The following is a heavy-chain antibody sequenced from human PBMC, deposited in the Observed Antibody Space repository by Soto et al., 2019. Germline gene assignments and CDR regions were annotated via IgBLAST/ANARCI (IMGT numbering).Heavy chain of an antibody. Sequence: GSLRLSCAASGFTVSSNYMIWVRQATGKGLEWVSVIYSGGSTYYADSVKGRFTISRDNSKNTLYLQMNSLRAEDTAVYYCARERSGYCSGGSCYSGYYYGLDVWGQG. CDR1: GFTVSSNY. CDR3: ARERSGYCSGGSCYSGYYYGLDV. CDR2: IYSGGST. V-gene: IGHV3-53*01. D-gene: IGHD2-15*01. J-gene: IGHJ6*02.